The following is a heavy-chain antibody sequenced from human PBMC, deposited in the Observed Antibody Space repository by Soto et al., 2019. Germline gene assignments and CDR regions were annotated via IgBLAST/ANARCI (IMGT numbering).Heavy chain of an antibody. J-gene: IGHJ3*02. CDR2: IYYSGST. CDR1: GGSISSYY. D-gene: IGHD1-26*01. Sequence: SETLSLTCTVSGGSISSYYWSWIRQPPGKGLEWIGYIYYSGSTNYNPSLKSRVTISVDTSKNQFSLSVSSVTAADTAGYYCARGVGATRAFDIWGQGTMVTVSS. V-gene: IGHV4-59*08. CDR3: ARGVGATRAFDI.